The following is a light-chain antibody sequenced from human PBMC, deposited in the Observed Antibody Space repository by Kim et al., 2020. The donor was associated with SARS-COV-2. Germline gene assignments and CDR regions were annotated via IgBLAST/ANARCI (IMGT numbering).Light chain of an antibody. CDR3: SSFTRLTTVV. CDR2: DVN. CDR1: NSDIGTYDF. J-gene: IGLJ2*01. V-gene: IGLV2-14*03. Sequence: GQSITISCTGTNSDIGTYDFVSWYQQHPGKAPKLIISDVNNRPSGVSTRFSGSKSDNMAFLTISGLQAEDEAYYYCSSFTRLTTVVYGGGTQLTVL.